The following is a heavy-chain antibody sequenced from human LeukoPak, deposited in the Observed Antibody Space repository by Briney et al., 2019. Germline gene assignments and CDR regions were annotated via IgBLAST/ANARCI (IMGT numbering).Heavy chain of an antibody. J-gene: IGHJ6*02. V-gene: IGHV3-23*01. D-gene: IGHD4-17*01. Sequence: GGSLRLSCAASGFTLSSYDMSWVRQAPGKGLEWVSAITNSGGSTYYADSVKGRFTISRDNSKNTLYLQMNSLRAEDTAIYYCAKFNRVTTFFYGMDVWGQGTTVTVSS. CDR1: GFTLSSYD. CDR3: AKFNRVTTFFYGMDV. CDR2: ITNSGGST.